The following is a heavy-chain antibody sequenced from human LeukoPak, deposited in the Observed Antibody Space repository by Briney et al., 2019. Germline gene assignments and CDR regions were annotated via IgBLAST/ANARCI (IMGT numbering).Heavy chain of an antibody. CDR3: ARLRYDSSGYRSSSYYFEY. D-gene: IGHD3-22*01. CDR1: GGSISSYY. Sequence: KPSETLSLTCTVSGGSISSYYWNWIRQPPGKGLEWIGYIYYSGSTNYIPSLKSRVTISVDASKNQFSLKLSAVTAADTAVYYCARLRYDSSGYRSSSYYFEYWGQGTLVTVSS. V-gene: IGHV4-59*01. CDR2: IYYSGST. J-gene: IGHJ4*02.